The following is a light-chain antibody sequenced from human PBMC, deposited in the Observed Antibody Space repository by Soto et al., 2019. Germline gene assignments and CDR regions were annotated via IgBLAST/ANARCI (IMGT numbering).Light chain of an antibody. CDR3: QQLNSYPRT. CDR1: QGISSY. Sequence: PLTQSPSFLSASVGDRVTITCRASQGISSYLAWYQQKPGKAPKLLIYAASTLQSGVPSRFSGSGSGTEFTLTISSLQPEDFATYYCQQLNSYPRTFGQGTKVEIK. V-gene: IGKV1-9*01. CDR2: AAS. J-gene: IGKJ1*01.